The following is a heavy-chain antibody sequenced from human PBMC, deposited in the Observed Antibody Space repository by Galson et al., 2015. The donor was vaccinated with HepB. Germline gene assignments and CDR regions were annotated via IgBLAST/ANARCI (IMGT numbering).Heavy chain of an antibody. D-gene: IGHD6-19*01. Sequence: SLRLSCAASGFTFGSYAMHWVRQAPGKGLEWVAVISYHGSNKYYADSVKGRFTISRDNSENTLYLRMNSLRAEDTAVYYCARGIIEVAGNEYFQHWGQGTLVTVSS. CDR1: GFTFGSYA. CDR3: ARGIIEVAGNEYFQH. CDR2: ISYHGSNK. V-gene: IGHV3-30*04. J-gene: IGHJ1*01.